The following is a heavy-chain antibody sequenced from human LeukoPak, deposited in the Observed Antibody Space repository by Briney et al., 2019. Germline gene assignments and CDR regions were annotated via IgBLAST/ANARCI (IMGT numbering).Heavy chain of an antibody. J-gene: IGHJ3*02. CDR2: LSHSGSS. Sequence: SETLSLTCTVSGGSVSSYYWSWIRRPPGRGLEWIAYLSHSGSSDSNPSLTSRVTTLVDTSKNQFSLRLTSVTAADTAVYYCARARYANAWYAFDIWGHGTMVTVSS. CDR3: ARARYANAWYAFDI. D-gene: IGHD2-2*01. CDR1: GGSVSSYY. V-gene: IGHV4-59*02.